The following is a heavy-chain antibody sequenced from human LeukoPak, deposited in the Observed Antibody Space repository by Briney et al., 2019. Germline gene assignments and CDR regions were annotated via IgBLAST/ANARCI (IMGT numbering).Heavy chain of an antibody. D-gene: IGHD1-26*01. V-gene: IGHV3-74*01. J-gene: IGHJ4*02. CDR2: INADGSST. CDR1: GFTFSSYW. Sequence: PGGSLRLSCAASGFTFSSYWMHWVRQAPGKGLVWVSRINADGSSTTYADSVMGRFTISRDNAKNTLYLQMNSLRAEDTAVYYCAREPIVGVHFDYWGQGTMVTVSS. CDR3: AREPIVGVHFDY.